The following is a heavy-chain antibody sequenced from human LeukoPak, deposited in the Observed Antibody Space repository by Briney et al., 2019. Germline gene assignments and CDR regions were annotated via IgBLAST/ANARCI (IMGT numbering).Heavy chain of an antibody. CDR2: IYTSGIT. Sequence: SETLSLTCTVSGGSISSYYRSWIRQPAGKGLEWIGHIYTSGITNYNPSPKSRVTMSVDTSKNKFSLKLSSVTAADTAVYYCARDRDYYGSGSSTRYYGMDVWGQGTTVTVSS. J-gene: IGHJ6*02. V-gene: IGHV4-4*07. CDR3: ARDRDYYGSGSSTRYYGMDV. D-gene: IGHD3-10*01. CDR1: GGSISSYY.